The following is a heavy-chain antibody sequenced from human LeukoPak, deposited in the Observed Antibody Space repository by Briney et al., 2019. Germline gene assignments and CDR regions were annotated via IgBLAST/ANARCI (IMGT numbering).Heavy chain of an antibody. CDR2: LSSSGDSA. CDR3: ARVSSSSLDY. J-gene: IGHJ4*02. CDR1: GFTFSRYS. D-gene: IGHD6-6*01. V-gene: IGHV3-23*01. Sequence: GGSLRLSCAASGFTFSRYSMNWVRQAPGKGLEWVASLSSSGDSAHYADSVKGRSTISRDISKSTLYLQMNSLRADDTALYYCARVSSSSLDYWGQGTLVTVSS.